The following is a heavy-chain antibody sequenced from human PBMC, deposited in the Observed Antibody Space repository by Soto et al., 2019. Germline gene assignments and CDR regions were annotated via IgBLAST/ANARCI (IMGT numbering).Heavy chain of an antibody. CDR2: IKRDGTVT. D-gene: IGHD2-21*01. Sequence: EVQLVESGGGLVQPGESLRLSCAASGFTFSAFWMTWLRQAPGKGLEWVANIKRDGTVTHYGDSVECRCTLSRDNAQYSLFLQLNSLRPEDTAMYYCARDFSTPGELFYDAFDVWGQGTFVPVSS. CDR1: GFTFSAFW. CDR3: ARDFSTPGELFYDAFDV. J-gene: IGHJ3*01. V-gene: IGHV3-7*04.